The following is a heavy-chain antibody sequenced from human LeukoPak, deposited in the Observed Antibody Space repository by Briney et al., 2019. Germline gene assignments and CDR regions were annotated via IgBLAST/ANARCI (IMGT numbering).Heavy chain of an antibody. CDR3: ARHGRFYDAFDI. J-gene: IGHJ3*02. V-gene: IGHV1-2*02. D-gene: IGHD3-3*01. CDR2: INPNSGGT. CDR1: GYTFTGYY. Sequence: PVASVKVSCKASGYTFTGYYMHWVRQAPGQGLEWMGWINPNSGGTNYAQKFQGRVAMTGDTSISTAYMDLSRLRSDDTAVYYCARHGRFYDAFDIWGQGTMVTVSS.